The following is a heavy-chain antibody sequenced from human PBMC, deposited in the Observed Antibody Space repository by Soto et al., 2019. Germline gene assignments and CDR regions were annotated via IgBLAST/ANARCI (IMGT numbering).Heavy chain of an antibody. V-gene: IGHV4-30-2*01. D-gene: IGHD2-21*02. Sequence: SETLSLASAVSGGSSSSGGYSWSWIRQPPGKGLEWIGYIYHSGSTYYTPSLKSRVTISVDRSKNQFSLKLSSVTAADTAVYYCARLYCGGDCYSVYWFDPWGQGTLVTVSS. CDR3: ARLYCGGDCYSVYWFDP. J-gene: IGHJ5*02. CDR2: IYHSGST. CDR1: GGSSSSGGYS.